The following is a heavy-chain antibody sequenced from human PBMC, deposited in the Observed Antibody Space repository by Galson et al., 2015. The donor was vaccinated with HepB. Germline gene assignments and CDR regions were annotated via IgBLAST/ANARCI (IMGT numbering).Heavy chain of an antibody. J-gene: IGHJ4*02. Sequence: SLRLSCAASGLNVSNSYMNWVRQAPVKGLEWVSLTYSGGATYYADSVKDRFTISRDKNKNTLDLHLTSLTVEDPAVYFFARDLITLKSRYFFGYWGQGTLVTASS. V-gene: IGHV3-66*01. D-gene: IGHD3-9*01. CDR3: ARDLITLKSRYFFGY. CDR2: TYSGGAT. CDR1: GLNVSNSY.